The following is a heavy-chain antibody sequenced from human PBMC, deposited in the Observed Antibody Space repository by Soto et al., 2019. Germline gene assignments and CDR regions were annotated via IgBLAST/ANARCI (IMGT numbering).Heavy chain of an antibody. CDR1: GGSISSYY. J-gene: IGHJ5*02. CDR3: AREATYYYDSSGYYYLGENWFDP. D-gene: IGHD3-22*01. Sequence: SETLSLTCTVSGGSISSYYWSWIRQPPGKGLEWIGYIYYSGSTNYNPSLKSRVTISVDTSKNQFSLKLSSVTAADTAVYYCAREATYYYDSSGYYYLGENWFDPWGQGTLVTVSS. V-gene: IGHV4-59*01. CDR2: IYYSGST.